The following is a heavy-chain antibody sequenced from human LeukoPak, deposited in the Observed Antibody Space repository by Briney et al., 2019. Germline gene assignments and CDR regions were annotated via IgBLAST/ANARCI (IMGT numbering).Heavy chain of an antibody. V-gene: IGHV4-59*01. J-gene: IGHJ5*01. Sequence: SETLSLTCSVSGVSISIYYWSWIRQAPDKGLEWIGYIYYSRSTNYHPSLKSRVTMSVDTSKSQLSLKLTSVTSADTAVYYCVRGGQGFDSWGQGTLVTVSS. CDR3: VRGGQGFDS. CDR2: IYYSRST. CDR1: GVSISIYY.